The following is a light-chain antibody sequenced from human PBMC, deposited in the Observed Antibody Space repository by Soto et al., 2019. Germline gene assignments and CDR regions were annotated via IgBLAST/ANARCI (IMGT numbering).Light chain of an antibody. Sequence: EIVLTQSPATLSLSPGERATLSCRASQSLDFFLSWYQQEPAHPPKLHMDDATNRATGTPARVSGSGTGTDFTLTISNLEAEDFGNYYCQQRNTWPITFGQGTRLEI. CDR3: QQRNTWPIT. CDR2: DAT. J-gene: IGKJ5*01. CDR1: QSLDFF. V-gene: IGKV3-11*01.